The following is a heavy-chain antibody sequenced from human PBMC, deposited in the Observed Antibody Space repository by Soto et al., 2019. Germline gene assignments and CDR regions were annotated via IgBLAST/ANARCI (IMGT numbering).Heavy chain of an antibody. CDR1: GLTFDRNG. J-gene: IGHJ4*01. Sequence: EVQLVESGGALARLGGSLRLSCAAPGLTFDRNGMSWVGKAQGKGLEGGPNIKQEGGEKSYVDSVRGRFTVSRDNAKNSLYLQMNSLRAEDTAVYHCVRDVIGFWSGYYTGCFDYWGQGILVTVSS. CDR3: VRDVIGFWSGYYTGCFDY. D-gene: IGHD3-3*01. CDR2: IKQEGGEK. V-gene: IGHV3-7*01.